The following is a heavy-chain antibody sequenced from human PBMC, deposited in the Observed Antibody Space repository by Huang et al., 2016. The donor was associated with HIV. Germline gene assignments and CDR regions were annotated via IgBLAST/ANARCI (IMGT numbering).Heavy chain of an antibody. CDR1: GSKDFGYNFTDYA. J-gene: IGHJ3*01. CDR3: AKNSRAQWLGIHDTFDV. D-gene: IGHD6-19*01. V-gene: IGHV7-4-1*02. Sequence: QVQLVQSESELRKPGASVRVSCKGSGSKDFGYNFTDYAMHWVQEAPGQVREWMGCISTKLGGPTYIEGFTGHCSFPSYTSVSTTFLEITNLEAGDTATYYCAKNSRAQWLGIHDTFDVWGQGTVVTVSS. CDR2: ISTKLGGP.